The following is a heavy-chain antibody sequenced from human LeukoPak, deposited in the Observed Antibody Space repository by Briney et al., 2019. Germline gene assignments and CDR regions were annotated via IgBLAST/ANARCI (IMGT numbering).Heavy chain of an antibody. V-gene: IGHV3-30-3*01. CDR1: GFTFSSYP. D-gene: IGHD3-22*01. J-gene: IGHJ3*02. CDR2: ISYDGNNK. CDR3: ARDGNYYDSSGYSQGAFDI. Sequence: GGSLRLSCAASGFTFSSYPMHWVRQAPGKGLEWVALISYDGNNKYFADSVKGRFTISRDNSKNTLYLQMNSLRAEDTAMYYCARDGNYYDSSGYSQGAFDIWGQGTMVTVSS.